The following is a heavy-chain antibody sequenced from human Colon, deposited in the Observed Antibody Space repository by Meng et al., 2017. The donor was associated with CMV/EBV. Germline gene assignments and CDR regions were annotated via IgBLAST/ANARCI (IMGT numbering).Heavy chain of an antibody. V-gene: IGHV1-69*10. CDR3: ARDRVLTSYDAFDI. Sequence: SVKVSCKTSGGTFSSHTPSWVRQAPGQGLEWMGRVFPLLGITTYADKFEGRVTFTADKSTGTAYMDLSRLRSDDTAVYYCARDRVLTSYDAFDIWGQGTVVTVSS. CDR2: VFPLLGIT. D-gene: IGHD4/OR15-4a*01. J-gene: IGHJ3*02. CDR1: GGTFSSHT.